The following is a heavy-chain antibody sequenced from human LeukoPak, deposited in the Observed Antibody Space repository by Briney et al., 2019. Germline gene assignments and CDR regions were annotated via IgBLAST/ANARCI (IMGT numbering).Heavy chain of an antibody. D-gene: IGHD3-3*01. CDR2: ISYDGSNK. CDR3: ARDVQYYDFWSGYLP. Sequence: GGSLRLSCAASGFTFSSYAMYWVRQAPGKGLEWVAVISYDGSNKYYADSVKGRFTISRDNSKNTLYLQMNSLRAEDTAVYYCARDVQYYDFWSGYLPWGQGTLVTVSS. V-gene: IGHV3-30-3*01. CDR1: GFTFSSYA. J-gene: IGHJ4*02.